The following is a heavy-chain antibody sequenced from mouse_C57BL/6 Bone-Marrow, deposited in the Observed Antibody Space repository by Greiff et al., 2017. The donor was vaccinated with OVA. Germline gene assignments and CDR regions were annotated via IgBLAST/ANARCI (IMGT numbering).Heavy chain of an antibody. J-gene: IGHJ2*01. CDR3: ARSGTTVAHY. D-gene: IGHD1-1*01. CDR1: GYTFTDYY. CDR2: INPYNGGT. Sequence: DVQLQESGPVLVKPGASVKMSCKASGYTFTDYYMNWVKQSHGKSLEWIGVINPYNGGTSYNQKFKGKATLTVDKSSSTAYMELNSLTSEDSAVYYCARSGTTVAHYWGQGTTLTVSS. V-gene: IGHV1-19*01.